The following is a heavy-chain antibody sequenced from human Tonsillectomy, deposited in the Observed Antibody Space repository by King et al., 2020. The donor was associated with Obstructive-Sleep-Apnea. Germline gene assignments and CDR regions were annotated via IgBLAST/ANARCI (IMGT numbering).Heavy chain of an antibody. J-gene: IGHJ4*02. V-gene: IGHV4-31*03. CDR1: GGSISSGGYY. D-gene: IGHD5-24*01. Sequence: QLQESGPGLVKPSQTLSLTCTVSGGSISSGGYYWSWIRQHPGKGLEWIGYIYYSGSTYYNPSLKSRVTISVDTSKNQFSLKLSSVTAADTAVYYCARDRDGYNHLDYWGQGTLVTVSS. CDR2: IYYSGST. CDR3: ARDRDGYNHLDY.